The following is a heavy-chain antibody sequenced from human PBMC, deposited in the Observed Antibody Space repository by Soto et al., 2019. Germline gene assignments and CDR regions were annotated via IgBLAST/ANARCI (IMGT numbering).Heavy chain of an antibody. Sequence: ASVKVSWKASGYSFTDYYIHWVRQAPGQGLDWMGWINTKTAGTDYAETFQGRVTMTRDTSINTAYMILGTLTSDDTGVYYCARVGPTGWFDPWGQGTLVTVSS. CDR3: ARVGPTGWFDP. V-gene: IGHV1-2*02. CDR1: GYSFTDYY. J-gene: IGHJ5*02. CDR2: INTKTAGT.